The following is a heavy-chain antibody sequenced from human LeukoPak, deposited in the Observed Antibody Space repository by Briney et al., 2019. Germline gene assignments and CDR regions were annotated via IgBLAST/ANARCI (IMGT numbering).Heavy chain of an antibody. Sequence: GASVKVSCKASGGTFSSYAISWVRQAPGQGLEWMGGIIPIFGTANYAQKFQGRVTITADKSTSTAYMELSSLRSEDTAVYYCASNHYYDILTGYYAGWFDPWGQGTLVTVSS. D-gene: IGHD3-9*01. CDR2: IIPIFGTA. CDR1: GGTFSSYA. CDR3: ASNHYYDILTGYYAGWFDP. J-gene: IGHJ5*02. V-gene: IGHV1-69*06.